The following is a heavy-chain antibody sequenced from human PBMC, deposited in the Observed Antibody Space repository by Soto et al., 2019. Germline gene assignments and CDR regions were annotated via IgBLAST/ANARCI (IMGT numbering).Heavy chain of an antibody. V-gene: IGHV4-4*07. J-gene: IGHJ4*02. D-gene: IGHD5-12*01. CDR2: IYTSGST. Sequence: SETLSLTCTVSGGTISDYYWSWIRQPAGKGLEWIGRIYTSGSTDYNPSLKSRVTISIDTSKNQFSLKVTSMTAADTAVYYCARERREEIHDGYDFDYWGQGTLVTVSS. CDR1: GGTISDYY. CDR3: ARERREEIHDGYDFDY.